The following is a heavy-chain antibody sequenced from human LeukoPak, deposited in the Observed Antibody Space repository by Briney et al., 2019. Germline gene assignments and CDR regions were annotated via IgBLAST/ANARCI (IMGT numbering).Heavy chain of an antibody. J-gene: IGHJ4*02. CDR2: ISYDGSNK. CDR1: GFTFSSYT. Sequence: VQSGRSLRLSCAASGFTFSSYTMHWVRQAPGKGLEWVAVISYDGSNKHYADSVKGRFTLSRDNSINTLYLQMNSLRVEDTAVYYCARAGPPRLWFGELLVWGQGTLVSVSS. CDR3: ARAGPPRLWFGELLV. V-gene: IGHV3-30*04. D-gene: IGHD3-10*01.